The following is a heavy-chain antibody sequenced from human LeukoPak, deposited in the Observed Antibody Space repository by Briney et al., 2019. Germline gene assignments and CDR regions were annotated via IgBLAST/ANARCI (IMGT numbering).Heavy chain of an antibody. V-gene: IGHV1-2*02. CDR2: INPDGDVT. CDR1: GDSFTGYY. J-gene: IGHJ6*03. D-gene: IGHD2-8*01. CDR3: ARGPNHYYYMDF. Sequence: ASVKVSCKASGDSFTGYYIHWVRQAPGQGLEWMGWINPDGDVTKSAQKFQGRVTMTTDKSINTVFMELSGLTSDDTALYYCARGPNHYYYMDFWGKGTTVSVSS.